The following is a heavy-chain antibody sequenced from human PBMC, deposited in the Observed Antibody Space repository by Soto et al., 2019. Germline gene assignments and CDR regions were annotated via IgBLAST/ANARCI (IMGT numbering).Heavy chain of an antibody. J-gene: IGHJ6*02. CDR2: IYYSGST. Sequence: ETLSLTCTVSGGSISSYYWSWIRQPPGKGLEWIGYIYYSGSTNYNPSLKSRVTISVDTSKNQFSLKLSSVTAADTAVYYCARAPPLLAGGNYYYYGMDVWGQGTTVTVSS. CDR1: GGSISSYY. CDR3: ARAPPLLAGGNYYYYGMDV. V-gene: IGHV4-59*01. D-gene: IGHD2-15*01.